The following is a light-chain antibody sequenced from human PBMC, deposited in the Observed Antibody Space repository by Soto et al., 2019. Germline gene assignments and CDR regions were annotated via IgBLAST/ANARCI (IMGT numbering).Light chain of an antibody. J-gene: IGKJ1*01. CDR2: AAS. CDR1: QNISNY. V-gene: IGKV1-39*01. CDR3: QQSYSTLWT. Sequence: DIQMTQSPSSLSASVGDRVTITCRASQNISNYLNWYQQIPGKPPRLLINAASSVQIGVPSRFSGTGSRTDVTLTISRWQPEDFATYYCQQSYSTLWTFGQGTKVELK.